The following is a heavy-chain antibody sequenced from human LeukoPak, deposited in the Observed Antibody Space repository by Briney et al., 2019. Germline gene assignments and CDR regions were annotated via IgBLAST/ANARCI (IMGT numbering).Heavy chain of an antibody. CDR2: IYHSGST. CDR1: GGSISSGGYS. Sequence: SQTLSLTCAVSGGSISSGGYSWSWIRQPPGKGLEWIEYIYHSGSTYYNPSLKSRVTISVDRSKNQFSLKLSSVTAADTAVYYCASIRRREQKYSYGLYYFDYWGQGTLVTVSS. V-gene: IGHV4-30-2*01. J-gene: IGHJ4*02. CDR3: ASIRRREQKYSYGLYYFDY. D-gene: IGHD5-18*01.